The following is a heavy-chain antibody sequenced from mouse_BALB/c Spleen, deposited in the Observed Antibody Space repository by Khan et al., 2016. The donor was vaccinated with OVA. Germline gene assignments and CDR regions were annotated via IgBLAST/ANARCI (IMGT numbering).Heavy chain of an antibody. CDR1: GYSITSDYA. CDR2: ISSTGGT. V-gene: IGHV3-2*02. Sequence: EVQLQESGPGLVKPSQSLSLTCTVTGYSITSDYAWNWIRQFPGNKLEWMGYISSTGGTSYNPSLKSRISITRDTYKNQFFLQLKSVTAEDTATYYCARSLYYSYGYAFDCWGRGTLVTVSS. CDR3: ARSLYYSYGYAFDC. J-gene: IGHJ4*01. D-gene: IGHD2-14*01.